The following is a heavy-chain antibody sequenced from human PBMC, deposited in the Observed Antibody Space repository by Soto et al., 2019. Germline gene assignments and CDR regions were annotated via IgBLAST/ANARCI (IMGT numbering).Heavy chain of an antibody. Sequence: GGSLRLSCAASGFTFSSYAMHWVRQAPGKGLEWVAVISYDGSNKYYADSVKGRFTISRDNSKNTLYLQMNSLRAEDTAVYYCARGPWGSSSWRTLGVGSSWFDPWGQGTLVTVSS. D-gene: IGHD6-13*01. CDR3: ARGPWGSSSWRTLGVGSSWFDP. V-gene: IGHV3-30-3*01. CDR2: ISYDGSNK. J-gene: IGHJ5*02. CDR1: GFTFSSYA.